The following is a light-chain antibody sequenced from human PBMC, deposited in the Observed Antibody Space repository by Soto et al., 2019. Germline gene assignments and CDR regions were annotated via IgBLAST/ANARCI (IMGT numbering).Light chain of an antibody. CDR1: QSLVFSDGNTY. CDR2: EVS. Sequence: DVVLTQSPLSLPVTLGQPASISCRSGQSLVFSDGNTYLSWFQQRPGQSPRRLIYEVSNRDSGVPDIFSGSGSGTDFTLKISRVEAEDVGVYYCMQGSHWPWTFGQGTKVEIK. J-gene: IGKJ1*01. CDR3: MQGSHWPWT. V-gene: IGKV2-30*01.